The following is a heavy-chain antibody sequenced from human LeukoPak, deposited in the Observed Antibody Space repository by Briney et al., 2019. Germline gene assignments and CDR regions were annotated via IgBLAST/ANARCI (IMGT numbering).Heavy chain of an antibody. D-gene: IGHD3-10*01. CDR2: IYYSGST. CDR1: GGSISSYY. CDR3: AGQGFGEALDY. V-gene: IGHV4-59*01. Sequence: SETLSLTCTVSGGSISSYYWSWIRQPPGKGLEWIGYIYYSGSTNYNPSLKSRVTISVDTSKNQFSLKLSSVTAADTAVYYCAGQGFGEALDYWGQGTLVTVSS. J-gene: IGHJ4*02.